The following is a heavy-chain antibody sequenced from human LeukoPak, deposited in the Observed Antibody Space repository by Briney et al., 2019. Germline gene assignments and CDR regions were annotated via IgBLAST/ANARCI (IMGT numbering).Heavy chain of an antibody. V-gene: IGHV4-4*07. CDR1: GGSIISYH. D-gene: IGHD2-21*01. CDR3: ARIPPTCGGDCRDP. Sequence: PSETLSLTCTVSGGSIISYHWSWIRQPAGKGLEWIGRIYTSGSTNYNPSLKSRVTISVDTSKNQFSLKLSSVTAADTAVYYCARIPPTCGGDCRDPWGQGTLVTVSS. CDR2: IYTSGST. J-gene: IGHJ5*02.